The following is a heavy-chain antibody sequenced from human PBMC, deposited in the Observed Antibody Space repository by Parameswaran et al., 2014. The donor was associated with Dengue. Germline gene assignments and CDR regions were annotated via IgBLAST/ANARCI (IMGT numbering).Heavy chain of an antibody. J-gene: IGHJ5*02. V-gene: IGHV3-21*01. Sequence: VRQAPGKGLEWVSSISSSSSYIYYADSVKGRFTISRDNAKNSLYLQMNSLRAEDTAVYYCATFEGWFDPWGQGTLVTVSS. CDR2: ISSSSSYI. CDR3: ATFEGWFDP.